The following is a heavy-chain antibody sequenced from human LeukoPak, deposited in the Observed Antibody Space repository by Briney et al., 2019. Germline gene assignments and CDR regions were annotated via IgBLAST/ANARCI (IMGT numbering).Heavy chain of an antibody. V-gene: IGHV1-24*01. D-gene: IGHD6-13*01. CDR1: GYTLTELS. Sequence: ASVKVSCKVSGYTLTELSMHWVRQAPGKGLERMGGFDPEDGETIYAQKFQGRVTMTEDTSTDTAYMELSSLRSEDTAVYYCATLPYSSSPYYYYGMDVWGQGTTVTVSS. CDR3: ATLPYSSSPYYYYGMDV. J-gene: IGHJ6*02. CDR2: FDPEDGET.